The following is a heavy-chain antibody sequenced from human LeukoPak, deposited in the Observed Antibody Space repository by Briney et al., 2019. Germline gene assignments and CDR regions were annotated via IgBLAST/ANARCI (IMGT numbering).Heavy chain of an antibody. D-gene: IGHD3-22*01. V-gene: IGHV4-59*08. CDR1: GGSISSYY. J-gene: IGHJ4*02. Sequence: ASETLSLTCTVSGGSISSYYWSWIRQPPGKGLEWIGYISYSGSTNYNPSLKSRVAISIDTSMNQFSLKLSSVTAADTAVYYCARLYDSSGYYYGPLDYWGQGTLVTVSS. CDR3: ARLYDSSGYYYGPLDY. CDR2: ISYSGST.